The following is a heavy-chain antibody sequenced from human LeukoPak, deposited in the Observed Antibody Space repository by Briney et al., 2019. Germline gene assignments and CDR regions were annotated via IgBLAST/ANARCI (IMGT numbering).Heavy chain of an antibody. V-gene: IGHV1-8*01. CDR2: MNPNSGNT. Sequence: ASVKVSCKASGYTFTIYDINWVRQATGQGLEWMGWMNPNSGNTGYAQKFQGRVTMTRNTSISTAYMELSSLRSEDTAVYYCARGVKPPPRDFWSAPRSGIDWFDPWGQGTLVTVSS. D-gene: IGHD3-3*01. J-gene: IGHJ5*02. CDR3: ARGVKPPPRDFWSAPRSGIDWFDP. CDR1: GYTFTIYD.